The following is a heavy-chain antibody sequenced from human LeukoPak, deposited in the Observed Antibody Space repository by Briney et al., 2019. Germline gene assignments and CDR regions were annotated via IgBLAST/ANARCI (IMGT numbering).Heavy chain of an antibody. J-gene: IGHJ4*02. V-gene: IGHV1-18*01. CDR2: ISAYNGNT. CDR1: GYTFTGYG. Sequence: ASVKVSCKASGYTFTGYGISWVRQAPGQGLEWMGWISAYNGNTNYAQKLQGRVTMTTDTSTSTAYMELRSLRSDDTAVYYCARATGNYYDYVWGASRGYFDYWGQGTLVTVSS. D-gene: IGHD3-16*01. CDR3: ARATGNYYDYVWGASRGYFDY.